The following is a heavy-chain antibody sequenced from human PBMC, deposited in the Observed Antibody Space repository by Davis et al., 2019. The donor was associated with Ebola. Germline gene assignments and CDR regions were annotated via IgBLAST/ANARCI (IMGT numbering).Heavy chain of an antibody. Sequence: GESLKISCKGSGYNFTKYWIGWVRQMPGKGLEYMGIINPGDSDTRYSPSFQGQVTISADKSISTAYLQWSSLKASDTAMYYCARSDYRSYYYYYGMDVWGQGTTVTVSS. CDR2: INPGDSDT. J-gene: IGHJ6*02. CDR3: ARSDYRSYYYYYGMDV. D-gene: IGHD4-11*01. CDR1: GYNFTKYW. V-gene: IGHV5-51*01.